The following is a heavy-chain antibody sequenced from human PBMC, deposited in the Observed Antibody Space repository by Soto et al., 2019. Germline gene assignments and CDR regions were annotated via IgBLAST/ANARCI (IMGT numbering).Heavy chain of an antibody. J-gene: IGHJ6*02. CDR3: ARHLTYCSAGSCYSDFPYYGMDV. D-gene: IGHD2-15*01. V-gene: IGHV4-39*01. CDR2: IFYSGST. Sequence: QLQLQESGPGLVKPSETLSLTCTVSGGSISSSSYYWGWIRQPPGKGLEWIGSIFYSGSTYYNPSLTSRVTIPVDTSKNQFSLKLSSVTAADTAVYYCARHLTYCSAGSCYSDFPYYGMDVWGQGTTVTVSS. CDR1: GGSISSSSYY.